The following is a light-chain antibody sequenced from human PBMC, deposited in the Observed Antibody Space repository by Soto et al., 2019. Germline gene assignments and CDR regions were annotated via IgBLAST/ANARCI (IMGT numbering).Light chain of an antibody. CDR3: QQRARWPMP. CDR2: DTF. CDR1: QSVSTF. Sequence: EVVLTQSPATLSMSPGERVTLSCLASQSVSTFVAWYQHKPGQAPRPVIYDTFKRAPGVPDRFSGGGSGTDFSLTISSLEPEDFAVYYCQQRARWPMPFGQGTRLEIK. V-gene: IGKV3-11*01. J-gene: IGKJ5*01.